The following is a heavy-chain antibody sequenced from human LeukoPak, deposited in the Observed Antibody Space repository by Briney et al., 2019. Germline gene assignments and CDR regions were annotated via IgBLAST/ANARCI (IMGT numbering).Heavy chain of an antibody. CDR2: INAGNGNT. CDR1: GYTFTSYA. CDR3: ARLIVGASLVDY. D-gene: IGHD1-26*01. J-gene: IGHJ4*02. V-gene: IGHV1-3*01. Sequence: ASVKVSCKASGYTFTSYAMHWVRQAPGQRLKWMGWINAGNGNTKYSQKFQGRVTMTTDKSTSTAYMDLKSLRSDDTAVYYCARLIVGASLVDYWGQGTLVTVSS.